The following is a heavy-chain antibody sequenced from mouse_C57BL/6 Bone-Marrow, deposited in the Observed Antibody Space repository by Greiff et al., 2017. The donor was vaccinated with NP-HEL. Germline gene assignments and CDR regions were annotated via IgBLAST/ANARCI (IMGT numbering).Heavy chain of an antibody. Sequence: EVQLQQSGPVLVKPGASAKMSCKASGYTFTDYYMNWVKQSHGKSLEWIGVINPYNGGTSYNQKFKGKATLTVDKSSSTAYMELNSLTSEDSAVYYCAREGKVYFDYGGQGTTLTVSA. CDR2: INPYNGGT. V-gene: IGHV1-19*01. CDR1: GYTFTDYY. D-gene: IGHD2-1*01. J-gene: IGHJ2*01. CDR3: AREGKVYFDY.